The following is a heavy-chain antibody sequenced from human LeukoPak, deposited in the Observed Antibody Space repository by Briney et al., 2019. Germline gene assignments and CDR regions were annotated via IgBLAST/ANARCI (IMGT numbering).Heavy chain of an antibody. J-gene: IGHJ5*02. V-gene: IGHV4-59*01. Sequence: SETLSLTCTVTGVSITRYHWSRIRQPPGKGLEWIGYVSYSGSANYNPSLKSRATILLDTSNNQFSLRLTSVTPADTAVYYCARGQLGSGMDDPWGQGTLVTVSS. CDR1: GVSITRYH. D-gene: IGHD3-10*01. CDR3: ARGQLGSGMDDP. CDR2: VSYSGSA.